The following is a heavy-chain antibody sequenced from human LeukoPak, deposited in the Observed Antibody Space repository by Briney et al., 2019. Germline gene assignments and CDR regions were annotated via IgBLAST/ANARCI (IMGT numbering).Heavy chain of an antibody. V-gene: IGHV4-34*01. CDR1: GGSISSYY. CDR2: INHSGST. J-gene: IGHJ3*02. Sequence: SETLSLTCTVSGGSISSYYWSWIRQPPGKGLEWIGEINHSGSTNYNPSLKSRVTISVDTSKNQFSLKLSSVTAADTAVYYCARARGDAFDIWGQGTMVTVSS. CDR3: ARARGDAFDI.